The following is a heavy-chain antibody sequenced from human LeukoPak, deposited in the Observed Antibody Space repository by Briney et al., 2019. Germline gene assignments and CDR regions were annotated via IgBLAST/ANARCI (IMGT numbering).Heavy chain of an antibody. CDR3: AKDRWRDCSGGSCYSSGFDP. V-gene: IGHV3-23*01. CDR2: ISGRDGST. D-gene: IGHD2-15*01. J-gene: IGHJ5*02. Sequence: GGSLRLSCAASGFTFSSYAMSWVRQAPGKGLEWVSVISGRDGSTYYADSVKGRFTISRDNSKNTVYLQMNSLRAEDTAVYYCAKDRWRDCSGGSCYSSGFDPWGQGTLVTVSS. CDR1: GFTFSSYA.